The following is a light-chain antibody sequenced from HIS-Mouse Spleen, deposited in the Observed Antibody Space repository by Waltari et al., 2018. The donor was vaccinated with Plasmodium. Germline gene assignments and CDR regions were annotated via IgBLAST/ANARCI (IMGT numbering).Light chain of an antibody. V-gene: IGKV3-11*01. Sequence: IVLTQSPATLSLSPGARATISCRASQSVSSYLALYQQKPGQAPRLLIYDASNRATGIPARFSGSGSGTDFTLTISSLEPEDFAVYYCQQRSNWPSLTFGGGTKVEIK. CDR2: DAS. CDR3: QQRSNWPSLT. J-gene: IGKJ4*01. CDR1: QSVSSY.